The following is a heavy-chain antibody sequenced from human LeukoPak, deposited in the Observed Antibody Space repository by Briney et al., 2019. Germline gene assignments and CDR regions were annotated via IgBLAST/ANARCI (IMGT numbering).Heavy chain of an antibody. V-gene: IGHV3-23*01. J-gene: IGHJ4*02. CDR3: ARDECSSTSCYTPYYFDY. Sequence: GGSLRLSCAASGFTFSSYAMSWVRQAPGKGLEWVSAISGSGGSTYYADSVKGRFTISRDNSKNMLYLQMNSLRAEDTAVYYCARDECSSTSCYTPYYFDYWGQGTLVTVSS. D-gene: IGHD2-2*02. CDR1: GFTFSSYA. CDR2: ISGSGGST.